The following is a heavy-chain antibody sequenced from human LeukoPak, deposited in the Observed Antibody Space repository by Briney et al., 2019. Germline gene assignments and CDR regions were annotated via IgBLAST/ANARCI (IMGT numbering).Heavy chain of an antibody. J-gene: IGHJ6*02. V-gene: IGHV4-34*01. Sequence: SETLSLTCAVSGGSISSGGYSWSWIRQPPGKGLEWIGEINHSGSTNYNPSLKSRVTISVDTSKNQFSLKLSSVTAADTAVFYCARNAADYGDYADYYYYGMDVWGQGTTVTVSS. CDR1: GGSISSGGYS. D-gene: IGHD4-17*01. CDR3: ARNAADYGDYADYYYYGMDV. CDR2: INHSGST.